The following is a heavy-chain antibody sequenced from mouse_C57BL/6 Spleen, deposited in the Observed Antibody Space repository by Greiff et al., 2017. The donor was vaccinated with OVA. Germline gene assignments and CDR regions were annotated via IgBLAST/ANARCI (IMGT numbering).Heavy chain of an antibody. CDR1: GFNIKDYY. CDR2: IDPEDGET. J-gene: IGHJ1*03. CDR3: ARNFDV. V-gene: IGHV14-2*01. Sequence: VQLQQSGAELVKPGASVKLSCTASGFNIKDYYMHWVKQRTEQGLEWIGRIDPEDGETKYAPNFQGKATITADTSSNTAYLQRSSLTAEDTAVYYCARNFDVWGTGTTVTVSS.